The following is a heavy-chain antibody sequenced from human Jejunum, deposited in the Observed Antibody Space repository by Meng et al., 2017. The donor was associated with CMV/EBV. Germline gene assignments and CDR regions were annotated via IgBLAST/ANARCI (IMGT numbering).Heavy chain of an antibody. D-gene: IGHD6-6*01. V-gene: IGHV1-18*01. CDR3: ARDLYSSSGAYYYYYGMDV. CDR2: ISAYNGNI. J-gene: IGHJ6*02. Sequence: SYAISWVRQAPGQGLEWMGWISAYNGNIYYAERLQGRVTMTTDTSTSTAYMELRSLRSDDTAVYYCARDLYSSSGAYYYYYGMDVWGQGTTVTVSS. CDR1: SYA.